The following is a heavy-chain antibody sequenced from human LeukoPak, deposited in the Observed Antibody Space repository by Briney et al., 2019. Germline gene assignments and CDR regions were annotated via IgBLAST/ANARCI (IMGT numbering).Heavy chain of an antibody. CDR3: AREANYYGSGSYFEGTFDY. J-gene: IGHJ4*02. V-gene: IGHV4-34*01. CDR1: GGSFSGYY. CDR2: INHSGST. Sequence: SETLSLTCAVYGGSFSGYYWSWIRQPPGKGLEWIGEINHSGSTNYNPSLKSRVTISIDTSKNEFSLKLTSVTAADTAVYYCAREANYYGSGSYFEGTFDYWGQGSLVTVSS. D-gene: IGHD3-10*01.